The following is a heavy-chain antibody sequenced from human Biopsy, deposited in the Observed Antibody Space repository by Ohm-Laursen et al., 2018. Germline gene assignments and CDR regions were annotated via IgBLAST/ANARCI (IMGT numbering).Heavy chain of an antibody. J-gene: IGHJ6*02. V-gene: IGHV3-11*01. CDR2: ISPSSTTI. CDR3: ARNVRLEMTDHSGVTTYSRYFAMDA. Sequence: GSLRLSCSASGFTFTDYDISWVHHVPGQGLEWLALISPSSTTIYYADSVRGRFFISRDDAKNSVSLEMSSLRADDTALYFCARNVRLEMTDHSGVTTYSRYFAMDAWGRGTTVTVSS. D-gene: IGHD1-1*01. CDR1: GFTFTDYD.